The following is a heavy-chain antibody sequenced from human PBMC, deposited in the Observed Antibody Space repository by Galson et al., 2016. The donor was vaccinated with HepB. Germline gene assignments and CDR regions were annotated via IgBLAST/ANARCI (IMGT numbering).Heavy chain of an antibody. CDR2: ISTSNNYR. CDR3: VRGNGANLQYLEWLFPDY. D-gene: IGHD3-3*01. J-gene: IGHJ4*02. CDR1: GFIFSSYS. V-gene: IGHV3-21*01. Sequence: SLRLSCAASGFIFSSYSMNWVRQTPGRGLEWVASISTSNNYRYYADSVRGRFTISRDDAKSSLYLQMNSLRVDDTAVYFCVRGNGANLQYLEWLFPDYWGQGTL.